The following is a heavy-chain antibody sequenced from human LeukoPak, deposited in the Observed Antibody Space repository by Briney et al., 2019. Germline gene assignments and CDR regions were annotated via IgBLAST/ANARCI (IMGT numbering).Heavy chain of an antibody. J-gene: IGHJ4*02. V-gene: IGHV3-21*01. CDR1: GFTFSDCS. CDR3: AKDLQQLEAFDS. D-gene: IGHD1-1*01. CDR2: IRKDSSEL. Sequence: GGSLRLSCVASGFTFSDCSLNWVRQAPGKGLEGLSSIRKDSSELFYADSVRGRFTISRDNAKNSLYLQMNSLRVEDTAVYYCAKDLQQLEAFDSWGQGTLVTVSS.